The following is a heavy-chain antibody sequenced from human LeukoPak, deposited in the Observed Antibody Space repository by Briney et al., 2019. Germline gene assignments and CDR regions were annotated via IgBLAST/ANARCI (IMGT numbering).Heavy chain of an antibody. J-gene: IGHJ4*02. CDR2: IGSSGYTI. D-gene: IGHD6-6*01. V-gene: IGHV3-11*01. CDR1: GFPLSNYH. Sequence: KPGGSLRLSCATSGFPLSNYHMSWIRQAPGKGLEWISYIGSSGYTIYYADSVKGRFTISRDNAKNSLYLQMNSLRAEDTAVYYCARPLTSSSSTASLGYWGQGTLVTVSS. CDR3: ARPLTSSSSTASLGY.